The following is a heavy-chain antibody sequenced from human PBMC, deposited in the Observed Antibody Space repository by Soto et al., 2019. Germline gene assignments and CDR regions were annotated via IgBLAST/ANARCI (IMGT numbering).Heavy chain of an antibody. CDR3: TTDFGYNPRDFDY. V-gene: IGHV3-15*07. CDR2: IKSKTDGGTT. D-gene: IGHD5-12*01. J-gene: IGHJ4*02. Sequence: GGSLRLSCAASGFTFNNAWMHWVRQPPGKGLEWVGRIKSKTDGGTTHYAAPVKVRFTISRDDSKNTLYLQMNSLKTEDTAVYYCTTDFGYNPRDFDYWGQGTLVTVSS. CDR1: GFTFNNAW.